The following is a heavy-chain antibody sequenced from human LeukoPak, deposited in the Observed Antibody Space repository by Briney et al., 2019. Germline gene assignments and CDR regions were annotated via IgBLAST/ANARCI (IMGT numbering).Heavy chain of an antibody. V-gene: IGHV3-30*18. J-gene: IGHJ4*02. CDR2: ISSDGSNK. CDR1: GFTFSRYG. Sequence: PGGSLRLSCAASGFTFSRYGMHWVRQAPGKGLEGVAVISSDGSNKYYADSVKGRFTISRDNSKNTLYLQMNSLKAEATAVYYCPKFGYCSSTSCPADYSGQGTLVTVSS. CDR3: PKFGYCSSTSCPADY. D-gene: IGHD2-2*03.